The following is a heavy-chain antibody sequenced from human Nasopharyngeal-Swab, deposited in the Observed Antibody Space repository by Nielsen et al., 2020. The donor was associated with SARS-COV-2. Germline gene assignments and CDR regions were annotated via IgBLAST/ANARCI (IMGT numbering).Heavy chain of an antibody. V-gene: IGHV3-30*18. CDR3: AKDARYDFWSGYYFDY. CDR1: ESTFSRYD. J-gene: IGHJ4*02. D-gene: IGHD3-3*01. CDR2: ISYDGSNK. Sequence: GESLKISCAASESTFSRYDVNWVRQAPGKGLEWVALISYDGSNKYYADSVKGRFTISRDNSKNTLYLQMNSLRAEDTAVYYCAKDARYDFWSGYYFDYWGQGTLVTVSS.